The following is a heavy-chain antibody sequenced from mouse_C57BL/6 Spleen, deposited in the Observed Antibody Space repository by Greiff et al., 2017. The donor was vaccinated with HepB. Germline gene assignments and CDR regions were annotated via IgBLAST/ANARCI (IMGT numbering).Heavy chain of an antibody. Sequence: QVHVKQSGAELVKPGASVKISCKASGYAFSSYWMNWVKQRPGKGLEWIGQIYPGDGDTNYNGKFKGKATLTADKSSSTAYMQLSSLTSEDSAVYFCEATNYYAMDYWGQGTSVTVSS. CDR1: GYAFSSYW. V-gene: IGHV1-80*01. J-gene: IGHJ4*01. CDR2: IYPGDGDT. D-gene: IGHD6-1*01. CDR3: EATNYYAMDY.